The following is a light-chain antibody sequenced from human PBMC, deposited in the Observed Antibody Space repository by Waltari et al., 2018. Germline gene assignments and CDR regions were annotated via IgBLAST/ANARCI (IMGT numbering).Light chain of an antibody. CDR3: QSYDSSLSGGV. V-gene: IGLV1-40*01. J-gene: IGLJ2*01. CDR2: GNS. CDR1: SPNIGAGYD. Sequence: QSVLTQPPSVSGAPGQRVTISCTGSSPNIGAGYDVHWYQQLPGTAPKLLIYGNSNRPSGVPDRFSSSKSGTSASLAITGLQAEDEADYYCQSYDSSLSGGVFGGGTKLTVL.